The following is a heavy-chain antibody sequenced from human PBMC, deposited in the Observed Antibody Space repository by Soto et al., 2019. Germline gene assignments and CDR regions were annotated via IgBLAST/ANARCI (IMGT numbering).Heavy chain of an antibody. V-gene: IGHV3-23*01. Sequence: PGGSLRLSCAASGFTFRNYAMPWVRQAPGKGLEGVSSLGVSDNRTNYEDSPKGRFTISRDISKHTLFLHMNSPGIEDTAVYYSAKDRGDLWSGSPLGYGLDVWGQGT. J-gene: IGHJ6*02. CDR1: GFTFRNYA. CDR3: AKDRGDLWSGSPLGYGLDV. CDR2: LGVSDNRT. D-gene: IGHD3-3*01.